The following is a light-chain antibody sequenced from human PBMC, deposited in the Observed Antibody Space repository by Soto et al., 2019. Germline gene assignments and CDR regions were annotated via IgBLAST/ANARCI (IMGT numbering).Light chain of an antibody. CDR2: GAS. Sequence: EIVLTQSPCTLSLSPGERASLTCRASQSVSGRYLAWYQQKPGQAPRLLIYGASSRATGIPDRFSGSGSGTDFTLTISRLEPEDFAVYYCQQYGSSPLTFGGGTKVDI. CDR3: QQYGSSPLT. V-gene: IGKV3-20*01. CDR1: QSVSGRY. J-gene: IGKJ4*01.